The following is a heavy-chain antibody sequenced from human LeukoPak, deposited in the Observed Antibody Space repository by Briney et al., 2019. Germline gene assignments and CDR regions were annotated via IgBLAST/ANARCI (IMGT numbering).Heavy chain of an antibody. J-gene: IGHJ4*02. Sequence: GASVKVSCKVSGYTFTDYYMHLVQQAPGKGLEWMGLVDPEDGETIYAEKFQGRVTITADTSTDTAYMELSSLRSEDTAVYYYATGLGDFWNCDYWGQGTLVTVSS. CDR2: VDPEDGET. V-gene: IGHV1-69-2*01. CDR1: GYTFTDYY. D-gene: IGHD4-17*01. CDR3: ATGLGDFWNCDY.